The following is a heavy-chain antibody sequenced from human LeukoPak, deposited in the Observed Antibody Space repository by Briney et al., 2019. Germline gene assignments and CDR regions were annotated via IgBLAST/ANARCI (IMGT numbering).Heavy chain of an antibody. CDR2: IWYDVNNK. Sequence: PGGSLRLSCAASGFTFSSYGMHWVRQAPGKGLEWVALIWYDVNNKYYADSVKGRFTISRDNSKNTLYLQMNSLRAEDTAVYYCARQYCSGGDCYFFDWGQGTLVTVSS. CDR1: GFTFSSYG. J-gene: IGHJ4*02. V-gene: IGHV3-33*01. D-gene: IGHD2-15*01. CDR3: ARQYCSGGDCYFFD.